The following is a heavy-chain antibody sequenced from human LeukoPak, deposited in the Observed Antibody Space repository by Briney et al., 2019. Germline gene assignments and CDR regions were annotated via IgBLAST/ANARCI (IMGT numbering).Heavy chain of an antibody. Sequence: SETLSLTCTVSGGSISSYYWSWIRQPSGKGLEWIGNIYYSGTTNYNPSLKSRVTISVDTSKNQFSLKLSSVTAADTAVYYCARGGIVVSDFDLWGRGTLVTVSS. CDR2: IYYSGTT. CDR1: GGSISSYY. V-gene: IGHV4-59*01. CDR3: ARGGIVVSDFDL. D-gene: IGHD2-21*01. J-gene: IGHJ2*01.